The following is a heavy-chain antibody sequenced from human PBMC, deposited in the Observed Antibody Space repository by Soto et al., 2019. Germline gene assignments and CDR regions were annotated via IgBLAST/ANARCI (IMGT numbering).Heavy chain of an antibody. CDR1: GFTFSRYS. J-gene: IGHJ4*02. CDR2: ISSSSYI. CDR3: ARVSDLFGDPLDY. V-gene: IGHV3-21*01. D-gene: IGHD4-17*01. Sequence: EVQLVESGGGLVKPGGSLRLSCAASGFTFSRYSMNWVRQAPGKGLEWVSSISSSSYIYYADSVKGRFTISRDNAKNSLYLQMNSLRAEDTAVYYCARVSDLFGDPLDYWGQGTLVTVSS.